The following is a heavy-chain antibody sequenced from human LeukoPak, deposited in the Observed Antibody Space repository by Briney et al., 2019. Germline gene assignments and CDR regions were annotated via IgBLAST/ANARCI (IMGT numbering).Heavy chain of an antibody. D-gene: IGHD5-12*01. Sequence: SETLSLTCAVSGGSISSGGYSWSWIRQPPGKGLEWIGYIYHSGSTYYNPSLKSRVTISVDRSKNQFSLKLSSVTAADTAVYYCARGATGSGYLEYYFDYWGQGTLVTVSS. CDR3: ARGATGSGYLEYYFDY. CDR1: GGSISSGGYS. CDR2: IYHSGST. J-gene: IGHJ4*02. V-gene: IGHV4-30-2*01.